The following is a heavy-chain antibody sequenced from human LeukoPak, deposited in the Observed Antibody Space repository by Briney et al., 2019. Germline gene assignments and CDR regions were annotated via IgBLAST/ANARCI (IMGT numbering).Heavy chain of an antibody. CDR2: ISWNSGSI. V-gene: IGHV3-9*01. D-gene: IGHD3-10*01. Sequence: PGGSLRLSCAASGFTFDDYAMHWVRQAPGKGLEWVSGISWNSGSIGYADSVKGRFTISRDNAKNSLYLQMNSLRAEDTALYYCAKDFRPEYYGSGKNYFDYWGQGTLVTVSS. CDR3: AKDFRPEYYGSGKNYFDY. CDR1: GFTFDDYA. J-gene: IGHJ4*02.